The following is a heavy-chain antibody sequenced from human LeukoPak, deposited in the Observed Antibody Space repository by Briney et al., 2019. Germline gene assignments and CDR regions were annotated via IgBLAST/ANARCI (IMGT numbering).Heavy chain of an antibody. V-gene: IGHV3-30*02. D-gene: IGHD2-2*01. CDR3: AKDFRGPAAFLG. CDR1: GFTFSSYG. CDR2: IRYDGSNK. J-gene: IGHJ4*02. Sequence: PGGSLRLSCAASGFTFSSYGMHWVRQAPGKGLEWVAFIRYDGSNKYYADSVEGRFTISRDNSKNTLYLQMNSLRAEDTAVYYCAKDFRGPAAFLGWGQGTLVTVSS.